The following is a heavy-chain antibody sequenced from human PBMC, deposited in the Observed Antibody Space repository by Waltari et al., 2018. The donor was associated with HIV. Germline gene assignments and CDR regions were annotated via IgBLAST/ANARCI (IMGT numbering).Heavy chain of an antibody. Sequence: QVQLVQSGAEVKKPGASVKVSCKVSGYILTELSIHWVRQAPGEGLEWMGGFDPEDRETIYAQKFQGRGTMTGDTSTDTTNMELSSLRSEDMAVYYCATTRQWLVHSGLDVWGQGTTVTVSS. CDR3: ATTRQWLVHSGLDV. CDR1: GYILTELS. CDR2: FDPEDRET. D-gene: IGHD6-19*01. J-gene: IGHJ6*02. V-gene: IGHV1-24*01.